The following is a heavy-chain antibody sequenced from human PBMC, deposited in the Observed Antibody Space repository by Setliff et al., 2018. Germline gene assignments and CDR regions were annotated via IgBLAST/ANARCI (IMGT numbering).Heavy chain of an antibody. V-gene: IGHV4-59*01. CDR1: GGSISTYY. CDR3: ARTGTYRYFDS. J-gene: IGHJ4*02. Sequence: SETLSLTCTVSGGSISTYYWSWIRQPPGKGLEWIGYVYYSGIANYSPSLKSRLTMSVDTSKNQFSLKLNSVTAADTATYYCARTGTYRYFDSWGQGTLVTVSS. D-gene: IGHD1-1*01. CDR2: VYYSGIA.